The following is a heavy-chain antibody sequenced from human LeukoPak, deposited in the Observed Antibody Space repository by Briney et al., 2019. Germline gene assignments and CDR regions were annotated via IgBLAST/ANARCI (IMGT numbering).Heavy chain of an antibody. CDR2: MYPNSGNT. V-gene: IGHV1-8*01. Sequence: ASVKVSCKASGYTFTSYDINWVRQATGQGLEWMGWMYPNSGNTGYAQKFQGRVTMTRNTSISTAYMELSSLRSEDTAVYYCALMVYATLPLSDYYGMDVWGQGTTVTVSS. J-gene: IGHJ6*02. CDR1: GYTFTSYD. D-gene: IGHD2-8*01. CDR3: ALMVYATLPLSDYYGMDV.